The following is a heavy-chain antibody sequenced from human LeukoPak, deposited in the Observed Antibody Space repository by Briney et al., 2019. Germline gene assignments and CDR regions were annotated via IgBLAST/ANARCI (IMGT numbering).Heavy chain of an antibody. J-gene: IGHJ5*02. D-gene: IGHD5-18*01. CDR1: GGTFSSYA. CDR3: ARAGYSYGYDPGNWFDP. Sequence: SVKVSCKVSGGTFSSYAIRWVRQAPGQGLEWMGGIIPIFGTANYAQKFQGRVTITADESTSTAYMELSSLRSEDTAVYYCARAGYSYGYDPGNWFDPWGQGTLVTVSS. CDR2: IIPIFGTA. V-gene: IGHV1-69*13.